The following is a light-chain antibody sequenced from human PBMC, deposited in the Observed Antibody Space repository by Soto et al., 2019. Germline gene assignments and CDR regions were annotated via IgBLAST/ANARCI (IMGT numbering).Light chain of an antibody. CDR1: SSDVGGYNY. CDR2: EVS. J-gene: IGLJ3*02. Sequence: QSVLTQPASVSGSPGQSITIYCTGTSSDVGGYNYVSWYQQHPGKAPKLMIYEVSNRPSGVSNRFSGSKSGNTASLTISGLQAEDEADYYCSSYTSSIFWVFGGGTKLTVL. CDR3: SSYTSSIFWV. V-gene: IGLV2-14*01.